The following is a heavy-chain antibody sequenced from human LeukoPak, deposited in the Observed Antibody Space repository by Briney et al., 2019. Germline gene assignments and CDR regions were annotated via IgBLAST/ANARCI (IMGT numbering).Heavy chain of an antibody. CDR1: GFTFDDYA. V-gene: IGHV3-9*01. CDR3: AKDRYSSSWYIPDY. D-gene: IGHD6-13*01. J-gene: IGHJ4*02. Sequence: GRSLRLSCAASGFTFDDYAMHWVRQAPGKGLEWVSGISWNSGSIGYADSVKGRFTISRDNAKNSLYLQMNSLRAEDTALYYCAKDRYSSSWYIPDYWGQGTLVTVSS. CDR2: ISWNSGSI.